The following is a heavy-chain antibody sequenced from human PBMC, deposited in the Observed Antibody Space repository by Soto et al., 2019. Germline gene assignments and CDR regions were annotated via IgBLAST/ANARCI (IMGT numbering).Heavy chain of an antibody. Sequence: ASMKVSCKASGFSFTGYYIHWLRQAPGQGLEWMGWINAHSGGTEYAQKFQGRVTLTRDTSIATAYLTLTSLTSDDTALYYCAKDLTRQLAYWLDPWGQGTQVTISS. D-gene: IGHD6-6*01. V-gene: IGHV1-2*02. J-gene: IGHJ5*02. CDR3: AKDLTRQLAYWLDP. CDR2: INAHSGGT. CDR1: GFSFTGYY.